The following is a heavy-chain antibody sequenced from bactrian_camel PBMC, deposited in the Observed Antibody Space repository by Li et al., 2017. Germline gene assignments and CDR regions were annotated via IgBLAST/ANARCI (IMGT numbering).Heavy chain of an antibody. CDR1: GFIFRNYW. V-gene: IGHV3S1*01. J-gene: IGHJ4*01. D-gene: IGHD2*01. Sequence: VQLVESGGGLVQPGGSLSLSCAASGFIFRNYWLYWVRQAPGKGLEWVSVIKSGGTTYYADSAKGRFTISRDNAKDTMYLQMNSLKPEDTAIYYCAAEDGRSCGGSSILWAAADLQYRGRGTQ. CDR2: IKSGGTT. CDR3: AAEDGRSCGGSSILWAAADLQY.